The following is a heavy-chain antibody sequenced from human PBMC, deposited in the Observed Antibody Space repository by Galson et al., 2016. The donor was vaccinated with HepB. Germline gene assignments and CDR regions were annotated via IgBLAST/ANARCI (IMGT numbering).Heavy chain of an antibody. V-gene: IGHV4-39*01. D-gene: IGHD3/OR15-3a*01. CDR2: VFYTGTT. CDR1: GGSISSSSYY. CDR3: ARQQRAGLVNF. Sequence: ETLSLTCTVSGGSISSSSYYWGWIRQPPGKGLEWIGSVFYTGTTYYNPSLQSRVTISVDTSNNQFALKLSSVTAADTAVYSCARQQRAGLVNFWGQGTMVTVSS. J-gene: IGHJ3*01.